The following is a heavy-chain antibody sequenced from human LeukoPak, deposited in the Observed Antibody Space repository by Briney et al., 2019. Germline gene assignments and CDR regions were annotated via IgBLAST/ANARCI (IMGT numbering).Heavy chain of an antibody. CDR1: GFTFSNHW. Sequence: PGGSLRLSCAASGFTFSNHWMSWVRQAPGKGLEWVANVNQDGSEQYYVDSVKGRVIISKDNAKNSLYLQMNSLRVEDTAVYYCARAAAAGTVDYWGQGTLVIVSS. D-gene: IGHD6-13*01. J-gene: IGHJ4*02. CDR2: VNQDGSEQ. V-gene: IGHV3-7*01. CDR3: ARAAAAGTVDY.